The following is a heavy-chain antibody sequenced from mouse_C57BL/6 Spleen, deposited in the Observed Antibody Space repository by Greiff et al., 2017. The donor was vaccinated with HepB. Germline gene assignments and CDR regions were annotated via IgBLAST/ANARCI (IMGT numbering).Heavy chain of an antibody. CDR3: ARYSNYDC. V-gene: IGHV1-82*01. CDR2: IYPGDGAT. J-gene: IGHJ2*01. D-gene: IGHD2-5*01. CDR1: GYAFSSSW. Sequence: QVQLQQSGPELVKPGASVKLSCKASGYAFSSSWMNWVKQRPGKGLEWIGPIYPGDGATNYNGKFKGKATLTADKSSSTAYMQLSSLTSEDSAVYSSARYSNYDCWGQGTTLTVSS.